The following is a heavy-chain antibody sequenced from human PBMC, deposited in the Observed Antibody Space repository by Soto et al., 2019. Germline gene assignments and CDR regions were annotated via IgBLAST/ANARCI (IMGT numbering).Heavy chain of an antibody. CDR1: GFTFSSYG. V-gene: IGHV3-33*01. D-gene: IGHD1-26*01. Sequence: GGSLRLSCAASGFTFSSYGMHWVRQAPGKGLEWVAVIWYDGSNKYYADSVKGRFTNSRDNSKNTLYLQMNSLRAEDTAVYYCARDSPLGEVGHIDYWGQGTLVTVSS. CDR2: IWYDGSNK. CDR3: ARDSPLGEVGHIDY. J-gene: IGHJ4*02.